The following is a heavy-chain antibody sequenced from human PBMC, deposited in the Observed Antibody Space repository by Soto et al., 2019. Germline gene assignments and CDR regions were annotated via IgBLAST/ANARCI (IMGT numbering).Heavy chain of an antibody. CDR2: ISYDGSNK. D-gene: IGHD6-19*01. V-gene: IGHV3-30-3*01. CDR1: GFTFSSYA. J-gene: IGHJ4*02. CDR3: ARGGSSGWY. Sequence: GSLRLSCAASGFTFSSYAMHWVRQAPGKGLEWVAVISYDGSNKYYADSVKGRFTISRDNSKNTLYLQMNSLRAEDTAVYYCARGGSSGWYWGQGTLVTVSS.